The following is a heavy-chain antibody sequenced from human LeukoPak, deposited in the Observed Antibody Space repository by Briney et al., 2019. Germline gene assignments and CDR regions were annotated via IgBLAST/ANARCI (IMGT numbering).Heavy chain of an antibody. CDR2: MNPNSGNT. D-gene: IGHD1-1*01. Sequence: ASVKVSCKASEYTFTSYNINWVRQATGQGLEWMGWMNPNSGNTGYAQKFQGRVTMTRNTSISTAYMELSSLRSEDTAVYYCAIVNWNYKGRRGYYVNDDYWGQGTLVTVSS. CDR3: AIVNWNYKGRRGYYVNDDY. CDR1: EYTFTSYN. J-gene: IGHJ4*02. V-gene: IGHV1-8*01.